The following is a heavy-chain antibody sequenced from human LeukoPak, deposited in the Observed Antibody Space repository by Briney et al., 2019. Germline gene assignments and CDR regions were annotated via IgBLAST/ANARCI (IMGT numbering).Heavy chain of an antibody. CDR2: ISYDGSNK. CDR3: ARQINYYDSSGYLDY. D-gene: IGHD3-22*01. Sequence: PGGSLRLSCAASGFTFSSYAMHWVRQAPGKGLEWVAVISYDGSNKSYADSVKGRFTISREHSKNTLYLQMNSLRAEDTAVYYCARQINYYDSSGYLDYWGQGTLVTVSS. J-gene: IGHJ4*02. CDR1: GFTFSSYA. V-gene: IGHV3-30*04.